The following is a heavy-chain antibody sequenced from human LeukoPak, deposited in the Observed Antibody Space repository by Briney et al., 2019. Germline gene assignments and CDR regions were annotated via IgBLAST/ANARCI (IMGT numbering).Heavy chain of an antibody. V-gene: IGHV3-23*01. D-gene: IGHD6-19*01. CDR1: GFTFSSYG. Sequence: GGSLRLSCAASGFTFSSYGMSWVRQAPGKGLEWVSSISGSGIDTFYADSVKGRFTVPRDNSENTLYLHMNSLGDEDTALHYCAKEGQTVAGNGYFDSWGQGTLVTVSS. CDR3: AKEGQTVAGNGYFDS. CDR2: ISGSGIDT. J-gene: IGHJ4*02.